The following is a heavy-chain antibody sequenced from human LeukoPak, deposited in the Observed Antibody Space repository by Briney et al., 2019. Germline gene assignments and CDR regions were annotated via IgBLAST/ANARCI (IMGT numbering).Heavy chain of an antibody. V-gene: IGHV1-18*04. D-gene: IGHD1-26*01. CDR1: GYTFTNYG. CDR3: ARDSRVGPPYVDMGY. CDR2: ISAYNGNT. Sequence: GASVKVSCKASGYTFTNYGISWVRQAPGQGLEWMGWISAYNGNTNYAQKFQGRFTMTTDTSTSTAYMELRSLRSDDTAVYYCARDSRVGPPYVDMGYWGQGTLVTVSS. J-gene: IGHJ4*02.